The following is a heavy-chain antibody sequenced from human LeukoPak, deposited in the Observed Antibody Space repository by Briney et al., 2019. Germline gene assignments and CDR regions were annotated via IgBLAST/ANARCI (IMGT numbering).Heavy chain of an antibody. CDR3: ARRYSNGYFDY. J-gene: IGHJ4*02. CDR2: IYYSGST. D-gene: IGHD5-18*01. Sequence: SETLSLTCTVSGGSISSYYWSWIRQPAGKGLEWIGYIYYSGSTNYNPSLKSRVTISVDTSKNQFSLKLSSVTAADTAVYYCARRYSNGYFDYWGQGSLVTVSS. V-gene: IGHV4-59*01. CDR1: GGSISSYY.